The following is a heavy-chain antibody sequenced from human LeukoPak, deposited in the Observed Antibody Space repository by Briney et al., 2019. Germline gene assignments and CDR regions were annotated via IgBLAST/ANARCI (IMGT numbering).Heavy chain of an antibody. CDR1: GDSISHYY. Sequence: PSETLSLTCTVSGDSISHYYWSWIRQSPGKGLEWIGYIYYSGSTKYNPALKSRVTISVDTSKNQFSLKLSSVTAADTAVYYCARQVGPLDWFDPWGQGTLVTVCS. CDR2: IYYSGST. D-gene: IGHD1-26*01. V-gene: IGHV4-59*08. J-gene: IGHJ5*02. CDR3: ARQVGPLDWFDP.